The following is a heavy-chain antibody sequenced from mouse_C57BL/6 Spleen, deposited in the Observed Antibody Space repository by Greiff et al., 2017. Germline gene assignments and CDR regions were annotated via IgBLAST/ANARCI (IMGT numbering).Heavy chain of an antibody. D-gene: IGHD1-1*01. J-gene: IGHJ4*01. CDR3: PRGRYYYERAMDY. Sequence: QVQLQESGAELVKPGASVKISCKASGYAFSSYWITWVKQRPGQGLEWIGDIYPGSGSTNYNEKFKSKATLTVDTSSSTAYMQLSSLTSEDSAVYYCPRGRYYYERAMDYWGQGTSVTVSS. V-gene: IGHV1-55*01. CDR2: IYPGSGST. CDR1: GYAFSSYW.